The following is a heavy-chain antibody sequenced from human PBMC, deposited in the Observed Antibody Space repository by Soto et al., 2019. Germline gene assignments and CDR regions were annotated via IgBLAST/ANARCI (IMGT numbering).Heavy chain of an antibody. V-gene: IGHV4-31*03. D-gene: IGHD4-17*01. J-gene: IGHJ3*02. CDR1: GGSISSGGYY. CDR2: IYYSGIT. CDR3: ARTEMTTVTTHAFDI. Sequence: QVQLQESGPGLVKPSQTLSLTCTVSGGSISSGGYYWSWIRQHPGKGLEWSGYIYYSGITYFNPSLKSRVTMSVDTSKNQCSPKLSSVTAADTAVYYCARTEMTTVTTHAFDIWGQGTMVTVSS.